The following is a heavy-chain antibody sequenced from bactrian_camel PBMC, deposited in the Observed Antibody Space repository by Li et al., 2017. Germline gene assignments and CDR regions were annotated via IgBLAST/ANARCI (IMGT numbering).Heavy chain of an antibody. V-gene: IGHV3S40*01. CDR2: IRSGGGTT. Sequence: VQLVESGGGLVEPGGSLRLSCAASGFTFSSYVMNWVRQAPGKGLEWVSSIRSGGGTTYYADSVRGRFTISRDNAKNTLYLELNSLTTEDTAMYYCAREDRLGGAWYIAAGLNYWGQGTQVTVS. D-gene: IGHD6*01. J-gene: IGHJ4*01. CDR1: GFTFSSYV. CDR3: AREDRLGGAWYIAAGLNY.